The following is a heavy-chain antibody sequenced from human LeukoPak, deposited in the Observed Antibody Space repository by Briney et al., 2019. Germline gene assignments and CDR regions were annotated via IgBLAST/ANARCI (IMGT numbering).Heavy chain of an antibody. V-gene: IGHV3-48*03. D-gene: IGHD5-18*01. Sequence: GGSLRLSCAAPGLTFSSDEMNWVRQAPGKGLEWVSYISSSGSIIYYADSVKGRFTISRDNAKNSLYLQMNSLRAEDTAVYYCARGYSYGSHFDYWGQGTLVTVSS. CDR3: ARGYSYGSHFDY. J-gene: IGHJ4*02. CDR2: ISSSGSII. CDR1: GLTFSSDE.